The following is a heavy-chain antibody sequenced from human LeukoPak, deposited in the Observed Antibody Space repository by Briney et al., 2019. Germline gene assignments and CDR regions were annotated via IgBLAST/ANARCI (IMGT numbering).Heavy chain of an antibody. CDR3: ARDQSGYDNPILIYGMDV. CDR1: GFTFSSYW. V-gene: IGHV3-7*01. CDR2: IKQGGSEK. J-gene: IGHJ6*02. Sequence: GGSLRLSCAASGFTFSSYWMSWVRQAPGKGLEWVANIKQGGSEKYYVDSVKGRFTISRDNAKNSLYLQMNSLRAEDTAVYYCARDQSGYDNPILIYGMDVWGQGTTVTVSS. D-gene: IGHD5-12*01.